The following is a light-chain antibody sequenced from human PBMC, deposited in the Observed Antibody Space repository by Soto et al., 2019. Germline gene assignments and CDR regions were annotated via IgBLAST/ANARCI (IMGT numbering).Light chain of an antibody. CDR1: QSVGSF. CDR2: AAS. CDR3: LQRSNWPWT. Sequence: EIVLTQSPATLSLSPGERATLSCGASQSVGSFLAWYQQKPGQAPRLLIYAASNRATGIPARFSGSGSGTDVTLTSSSLEPEDFAVYYCLQRSNWPWTFGQGTKVDIK. J-gene: IGKJ1*01. V-gene: IGKV3-11*01.